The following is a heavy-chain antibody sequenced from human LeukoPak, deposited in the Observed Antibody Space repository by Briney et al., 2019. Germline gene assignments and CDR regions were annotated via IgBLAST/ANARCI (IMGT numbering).Heavy chain of an antibody. CDR2: ISGSGRSI. V-gene: IGHV3-48*03. CDR3: TAIEPAAMFGFDI. D-gene: IGHD2-2*01. CDR1: GFTFSSYE. J-gene: IGHJ3*02. Sequence: PGGSLRLSCSASGFTFSSYEMNWVRQAPGKGLEWISYISGSGRSIYYADSVKGRFTISRDNAKNSLYLPMNSLRAEDTAVYYCTAIEPAAMFGFDICGQGTMVTVSS.